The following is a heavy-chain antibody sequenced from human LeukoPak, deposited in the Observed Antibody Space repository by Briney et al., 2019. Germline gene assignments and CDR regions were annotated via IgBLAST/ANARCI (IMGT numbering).Heavy chain of an antibody. CDR3: ARASYYYDSSGYSPAVY. CDR1: GYTFTSYG. V-gene: IGHV1-18*01. Sequence: ASVKVSCKASGYTFTSYGISWVRQAPGQGLEWIGWIRAYNGNTNYAPKLQGRVTMTTDTSTSTAYMELRSLRSDDTAVYYCARASYYYDSSGYSPAVYWGQGTLVTVSS. J-gene: IGHJ4*02. CDR2: IRAYNGNT. D-gene: IGHD3-22*01.